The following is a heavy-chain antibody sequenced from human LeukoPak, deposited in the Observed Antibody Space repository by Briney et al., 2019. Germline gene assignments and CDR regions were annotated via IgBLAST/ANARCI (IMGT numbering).Heavy chain of an antibody. V-gene: IGHV1-46*01. J-gene: IGHJ6*03. D-gene: IGHD3-22*01. CDR2: INPSGGST. CDR1: GYTFTSYY. CDR3: ARDLYYYDSSGYSISGYYMDV. Sequence: ASVKVSCKASGYTFTSYYMHWVRQAPGQGLEWMGIINPSGGSTSYAQKFQGRVTMTRDMSTSTVYMELSSLRSEDTAVYYCARDLYYYDSSGYSISGYYMDVWGKGTTVTVS.